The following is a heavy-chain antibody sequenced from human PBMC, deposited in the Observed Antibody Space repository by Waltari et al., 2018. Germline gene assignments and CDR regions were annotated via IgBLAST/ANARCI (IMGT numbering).Heavy chain of an antibody. D-gene: IGHD5-18*01. V-gene: IGHV3-21*01. CDR2: ISTSSSYI. CDR3: ARSDTANLNDY. Sequence: EVQLVESGGGLVKPGGSLRLPCAASGFTFSSYSMNWVGQAPGKGLEGVSSISTSSSYIYYTVSVKGRFTISRDNAKNSLYLQMNSLRAEDTAVYYCARSDTANLNDYWGQGTLVTVSS. J-gene: IGHJ4*02. CDR1: GFTFSSYS.